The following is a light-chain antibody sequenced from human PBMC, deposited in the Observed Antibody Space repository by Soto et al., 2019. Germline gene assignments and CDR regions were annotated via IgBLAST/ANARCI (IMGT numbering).Light chain of an antibody. J-gene: IGLJ1*01. CDR1: SSDVGNYNL. V-gene: IGLV2-23*01. CDR2: EDT. Sequence: LTQPTSVSGSPGQSITISCTGSSSDVGNYNLVSWYQQHPGKAPKLMIYEDTKWPSGVSNRFSGSKSGNTAYLTISGLQAEDEADYYCWSYAVGRTYVFGTGTKVTVL. CDR3: WSYAVGRTYV.